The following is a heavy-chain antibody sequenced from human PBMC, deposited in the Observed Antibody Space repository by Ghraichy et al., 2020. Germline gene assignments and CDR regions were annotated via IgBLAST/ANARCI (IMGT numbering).Heavy chain of an antibody. V-gene: IGHV3-66*01. CDR1: GFRVSNNY. Sequence: GGSLRLSCEASGFRVSNNYMSWVRQAPGEGLEWVSWISSGGTTHYADSVRDRFSVSRDYSKNTLFLLMNNLIVDDTAVYYCARAGPYDSNNSFLDHWGLGNLVTVSS. CDR2: ISSGGTT. D-gene: IGHD1/OR15-1a*01. J-gene: IGHJ1*01. CDR3: ARAGPYDSNNSFLDH.